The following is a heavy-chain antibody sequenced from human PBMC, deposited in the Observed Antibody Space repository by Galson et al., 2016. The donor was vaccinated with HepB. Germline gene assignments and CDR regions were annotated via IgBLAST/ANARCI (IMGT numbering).Heavy chain of an antibody. D-gene: IGHD3-10*01. J-gene: IGHJ4*02. CDR3: ARENDYNIHSFDY. CDR1: GYTFTNYY. Sequence: SVKVSCKASGYTFTNYYIHWVRQAPGQGLEWMGIINPSGGSKNKAKKFKGRVTMTRDTSTNTANMRLRSLGLEDTAVYYCARENDYNIHSFDYWGQGTLVTVSS. V-gene: IGHV1-46*01. CDR2: INPSGGSK.